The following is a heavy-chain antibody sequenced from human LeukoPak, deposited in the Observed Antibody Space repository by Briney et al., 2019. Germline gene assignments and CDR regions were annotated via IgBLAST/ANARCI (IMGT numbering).Heavy chain of an antibody. J-gene: IGHJ5*02. D-gene: IGHD3-3*01. CDR2: INHSGTT. CDR1: GGSFSNYY. Sequence: SETLSLTCAVYGGSFSNYYWSWIRQPPGGGLEWIGEINHSGTTHSNPSLKSRVSISVDTSKNQFSLKLSSVTAADTAMYYCARDHLANLASRLFDPWGQGTLVTVSS. V-gene: IGHV4-34*01. CDR3: ARDHLANLASRLFDP.